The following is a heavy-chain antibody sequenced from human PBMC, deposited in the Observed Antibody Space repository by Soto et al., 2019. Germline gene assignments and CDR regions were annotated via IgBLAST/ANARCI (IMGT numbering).Heavy chain of an antibody. V-gene: IGHV1-69*01. CDR1: GGTFSSYA. J-gene: IGHJ6*02. Sequence: QVQLVQSGAEVKKPGSSVKVSCKASGGTFSSYAISWVRQAPGQGLEWMGGIIPIFGTANYAQKFQGRVTITADESTSTAYMELSSLRSEDTAVYYCAATLIAAIGTGHYYGMDVWGQGTTVTVSS. CDR2: IIPIFGTA. D-gene: IGHD6-13*01. CDR3: AATLIAAIGTGHYYGMDV.